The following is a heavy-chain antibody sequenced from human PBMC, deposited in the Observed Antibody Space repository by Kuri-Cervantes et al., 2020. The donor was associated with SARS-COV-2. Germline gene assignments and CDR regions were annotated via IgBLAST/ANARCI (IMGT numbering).Heavy chain of an antibody. J-gene: IGHJ4*02. Sequence: GGSLRLSCAASGFTFSSYAMSWVRQAPGKGLEWVSAISGSGGSTYYADSVKGRFTISRGNSKNTLYLQMNSLRAEDTAVYYCAKGRRSTYYSSVDYCGQGTLVTVSS. CDR2: ISGSGGST. V-gene: IGHV3-23*01. CDR1: GFTFSSYA. CDR3: AKGRRSTYYSSVDY. D-gene: IGHD2-2*02.